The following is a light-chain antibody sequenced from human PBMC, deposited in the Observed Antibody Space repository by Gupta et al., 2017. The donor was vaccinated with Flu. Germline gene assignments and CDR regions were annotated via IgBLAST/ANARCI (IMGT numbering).Light chain of an antibody. CDR2: QAS. CDR1: QSISNW. Sequence: FQSSDFPSFLAASVGDRVTITCRASQSISNWLAWYQQKPGKVPKLLIYQASSLESGVPSRFSGSGSGTEFTLTISSLQPDDVATYYCQRYDSLWTFGQGTRVEIK. J-gene: IGKJ1*01. V-gene: IGKV1-5*03. CDR3: QRYDSLWT.